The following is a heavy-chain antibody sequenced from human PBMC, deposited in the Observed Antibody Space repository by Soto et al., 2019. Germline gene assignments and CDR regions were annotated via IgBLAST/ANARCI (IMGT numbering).Heavy chain of an antibody. Sequence: EVQLLESGGGLVQPGGSLRLSCAASGFTFSSHVMSWVRQAPGKGLEWVSGISTGGGSTDYADSVKGRFTISRDNSKNTLHLQMKSLRAEDTAVYYCARSREIIASAGSFDYGGQGTLVTVSS. CDR2: ISTGGGST. CDR3: ARSREIIASAGSFDY. J-gene: IGHJ4*02. D-gene: IGHD6-25*01. V-gene: IGHV3-23*01. CDR1: GFTFSSHV.